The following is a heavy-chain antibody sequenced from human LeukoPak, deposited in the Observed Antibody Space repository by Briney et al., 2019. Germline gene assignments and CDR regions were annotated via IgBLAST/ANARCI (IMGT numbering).Heavy chain of an antibody. CDR2: IYSGGTT. J-gene: IGHJ4*02. CDR1: GITVSSNY. Sequence: PGGSLRLSCAASGITVSSNYMSWVRQAPGKGLDWVSVIYSGGTTYYADSVKGRFTISRDSSKNTLYLQMNSLRAEDTAVYYCARRGDCSSTSCLFLDYWGQGTLVTVSS. V-gene: IGHV3-66*02. D-gene: IGHD2-2*01. CDR3: ARRGDCSSTSCLFLDY.